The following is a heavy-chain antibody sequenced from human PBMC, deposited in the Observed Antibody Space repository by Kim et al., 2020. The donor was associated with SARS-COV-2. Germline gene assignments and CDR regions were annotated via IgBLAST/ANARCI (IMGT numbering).Heavy chain of an antibody. V-gene: IGHV3-30*04. CDR3: ARGYYYYGMDV. Sequence: GGSLRLSCAASGFTFSSYAMHWVRQAPGKGLEWVAVISYDGSNKYYADSVKGRFTISRDNSKNTLYLQMNSLRAEDTAVYYCARGYYYYGMDVWGQGTTV. J-gene: IGHJ6*02. CDR1: GFTFSSYA. CDR2: ISYDGSNK.